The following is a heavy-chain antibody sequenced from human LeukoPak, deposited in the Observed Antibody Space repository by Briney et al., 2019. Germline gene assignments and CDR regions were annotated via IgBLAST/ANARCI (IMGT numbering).Heavy chain of an antibody. CDR1: GFTFSSYA. Sequence: GGSLRLSCAASGFTFSSYAMSWVRQAPGKGLKWVSTINDNGDGTYYADSVKGRFTISRDNSYNTVSLQMNSLRGEDTAVYYCARNGSPRGSFDYWGQGTLVTVSS. CDR3: ARNGSPRGSFDY. V-gene: IGHV3-23*01. CDR2: INDNGDGT. D-gene: IGHD1-26*01. J-gene: IGHJ4*02.